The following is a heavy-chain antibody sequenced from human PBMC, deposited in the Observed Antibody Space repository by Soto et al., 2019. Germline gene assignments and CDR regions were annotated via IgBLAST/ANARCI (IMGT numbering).Heavy chain of an antibody. Sequence: KPSETLSLTCSVSGYLISSGYYWGWIRQTPGKGLEWLGSIDYSGRTYYNPSLKSRVSTSVDLSKNQFSLNLRSVTAADTAVYFCAREVSTGYDSYYFDYWGQGTLVTVSS. J-gene: IGHJ4*02. CDR1: GYLISSGYY. V-gene: IGHV4-38-2*02. D-gene: IGHD3-22*01. CDR3: AREVSTGYDSYYFDY. CDR2: IDYSGRT.